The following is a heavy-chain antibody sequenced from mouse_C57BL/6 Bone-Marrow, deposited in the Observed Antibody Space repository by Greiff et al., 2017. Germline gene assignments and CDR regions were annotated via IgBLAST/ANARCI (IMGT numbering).Heavy chain of an antibody. D-gene: IGHD2-4*01. J-gene: IGHJ2*01. Sequence: EVQLQQSGPELVKPGASVKMSCKASGYTFTDYNLHWVKQSHGKSLEWIGYINPNNGGTSYNQKFKGKATLTVNKSSSTAYMELRSLTSEDSAVYYCARNGRYDYAFDYWGQGTTLTVSS. V-gene: IGHV1-22*01. CDR2: INPNNGGT. CDR1: GYTFTDYN. CDR3: ARNGRYDYAFDY.